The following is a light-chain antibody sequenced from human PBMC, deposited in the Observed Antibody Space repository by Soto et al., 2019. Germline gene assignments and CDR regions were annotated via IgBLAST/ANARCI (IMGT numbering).Light chain of an antibody. J-gene: IGKJ4*01. CDR2: RAS. V-gene: IGKV3-20*01. CDR3: QHYDGSPLT. Sequence: VLTQSPGTLSLSPGERGTLSCRASQTINSVHLAWYQQKPGQAPRLLIFRASSGATGIPDRFSGSGSGTDFTLTISRLEPEDFAVYYCQHYDGSPLTFGGGTKVEIK. CDR1: QTINSVH.